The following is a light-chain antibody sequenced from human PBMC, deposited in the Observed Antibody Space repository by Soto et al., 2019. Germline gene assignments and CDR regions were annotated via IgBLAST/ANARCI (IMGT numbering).Light chain of an antibody. CDR3: AAWDDSLRGWV. CDR2: RDS. Sequence: QSVLTQPPSASGTPGQGVTISCSGSSSNIGSNTVNWYQHLPGTAPKLLIYRDSQRPSGVPDRFSGSKSGTSASLAISGLRSEDEADYYCAAWDDSLRGWVFGGGTKLTVL. CDR1: SSNIGSNT. V-gene: IGLV1-47*01. J-gene: IGLJ3*02.